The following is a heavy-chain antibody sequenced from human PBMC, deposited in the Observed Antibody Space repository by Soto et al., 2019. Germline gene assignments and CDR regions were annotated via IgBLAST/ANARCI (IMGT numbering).Heavy chain of an antibody. CDR1: GGSSSSGGYY. CDR2: IYYSGST. J-gene: IGHJ6*02. Sequence: PSATLSLTCTVSGGSSSSGGYYWSWIRQHPGKCLEWIGYIYYSGSTYYNPSLKSLVTISVDTSKNQFSLKLSSVTAADTDVYYCARDTRGYSPLAGVKYYYYGMDGWGQGTTV. V-gene: IGHV4-31*01. CDR3: ARDTRGYSPLAGVKYYYYGMDG. D-gene: IGHD5-18*01.